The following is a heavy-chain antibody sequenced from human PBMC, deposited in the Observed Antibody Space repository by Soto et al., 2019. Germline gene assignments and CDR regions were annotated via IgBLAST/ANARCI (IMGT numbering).Heavy chain of an antibody. J-gene: IGHJ5*02. Sequence: SVKVSCKASGFTFTSSAMQWVRQARGQRLEWIGWIVVGSGNTNYAQKFQERVTITRDMSTSTAYMELSSLRSEDTAVYYCAADMNYDILTGQNWFDPWGQGTLVTVLL. CDR2: IVVGSGNT. D-gene: IGHD3-9*01. V-gene: IGHV1-58*02. CDR1: GFTFTSSA. CDR3: AADMNYDILTGQNWFDP.